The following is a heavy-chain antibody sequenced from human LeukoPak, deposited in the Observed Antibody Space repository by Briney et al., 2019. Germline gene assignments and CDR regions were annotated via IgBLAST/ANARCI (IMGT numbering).Heavy chain of an antibody. D-gene: IGHD3-22*01. V-gene: IGHV4-59*01. Sequence: SETLSLTCTVSGGSISSYYWSWIRQPPGKGLEWIGYIYYSGSTNYNPSLKSRVTISVDTSKNQFSLKLSSVTAADTAVYYCARVADYYDSSGYSYYFDYWGQGTLVTVSP. CDR2: IYYSGST. CDR1: GGSISSYY. CDR3: ARVADYYDSSGYSYYFDY. J-gene: IGHJ4*02.